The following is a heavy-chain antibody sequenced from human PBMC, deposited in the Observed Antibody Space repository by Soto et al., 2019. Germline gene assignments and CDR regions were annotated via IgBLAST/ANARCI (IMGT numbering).Heavy chain of an antibody. CDR2: IKQDGSEK. V-gene: IGHV3-7*03. Sequence: GSLRLSCAASGFTFSSYWMSWVRQAPGKGLEWVANIKQDGSEKYYVDSVKGRFTISRDNAKNSLYLQMNSLRAEDTAVYYCARDLLPNYPIAAAGTVDYWGQGTLVTVSS. J-gene: IGHJ4*02. D-gene: IGHD6-13*01. CDR3: ARDLLPNYPIAAAGTVDY. CDR1: GFTFSSYW.